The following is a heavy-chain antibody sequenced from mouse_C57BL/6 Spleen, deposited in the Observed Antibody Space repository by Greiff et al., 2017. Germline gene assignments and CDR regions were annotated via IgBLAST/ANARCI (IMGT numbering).Heavy chain of an antibody. Sequence: VQLQQPGAELVKPGASVKMSCKASGYTFTSYWITWVKQRPGQGLEWIGDIYPGSGSTNYNEKFKSKATLTVDTSSSTAYMQLSSLTSEDSAVYYSARRDGYINYFDYWGQGTTLTVSS. CDR1: GYTFTSYW. CDR3: ARRDGYINYFDY. J-gene: IGHJ2*01. V-gene: IGHV1-55*01. CDR2: IYPGSGST. D-gene: IGHD2-3*01.